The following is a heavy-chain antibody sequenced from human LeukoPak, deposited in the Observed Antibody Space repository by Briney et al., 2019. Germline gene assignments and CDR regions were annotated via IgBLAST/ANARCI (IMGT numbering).Heavy chain of an antibody. CDR1: GGSISSYY. CDR3: ARHFVGATRFDP. CDR2: IYYSGST. J-gene: IGHJ5*02. V-gene: IGHV4-59*08. D-gene: IGHD1-26*01. Sequence: SETLSLTCTVSGGSISSYYWSWIRQPPGRGLEWIGYIYYSGSTNYNPSLKSRVTISVDTSKNQFSLKLSSVTAADTAVYYCARHFVGATRFDPWGQGTLVTVSS.